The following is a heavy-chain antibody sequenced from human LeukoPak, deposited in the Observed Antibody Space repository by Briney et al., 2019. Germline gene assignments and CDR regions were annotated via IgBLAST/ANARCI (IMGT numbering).Heavy chain of an antibody. CDR3: AKETSSGNFVTIDC. Sequence: PGGSLRLSCAASGFTFRNYVMSWVRQVPGKGLEWVSAITGDGGGTNHADSVKGRFTIPRDNSRNTLYLQMNSLRAEDTAVYYCAKETSSGNFVTIDCWGQGTLVTVSS. D-gene: IGHD1-26*01. J-gene: IGHJ4*02. CDR1: GFTFRNYV. V-gene: IGHV3-23*01. CDR2: ITGDGGGT.